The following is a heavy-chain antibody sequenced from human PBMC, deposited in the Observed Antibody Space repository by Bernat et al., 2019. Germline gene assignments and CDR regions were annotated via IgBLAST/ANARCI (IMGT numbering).Heavy chain of an antibody. Sequence: QVQLQESGPGLVKPSQTLSLTCTVSGGSISSGGYYWSWIRQHPGKGLEWIGYIYYSGSTYYNPSLKSRVTISVDTSKNQFSLKLSSVTAADTAVYYCARGSITIFGVVIHLRPWGQGTLVTGSP. J-gene: IGHJ5*02. V-gene: IGHV4-31*03. CDR2: IYYSGST. CDR1: GGSISSGGYY. CDR3: ARGSITIFGVVIHLRP. D-gene: IGHD3-3*01.